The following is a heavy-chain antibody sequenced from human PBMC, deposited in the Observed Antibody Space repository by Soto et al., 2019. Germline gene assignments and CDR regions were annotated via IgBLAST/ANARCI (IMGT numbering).Heavy chain of an antibody. V-gene: IGHV4-59*01. CDR2: IYYSGST. CDR1: GGSISSYY. J-gene: IGHJ4*02. Sequence: SETLSLTCTVSGGSISSYYWSWIRQPPGKGLEWIGYIYYSGSTNYNPSLKSRVTISVDTSKNQFSLKLSSVTAADTAVYYCAREGPKGTHDYWGQGTLVTSPQ. CDR3: AREGPKGTHDY.